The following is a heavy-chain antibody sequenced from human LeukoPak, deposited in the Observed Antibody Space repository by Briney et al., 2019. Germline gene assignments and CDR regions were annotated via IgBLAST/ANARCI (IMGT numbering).Heavy chain of an antibody. Sequence: SETLSLTCTVSGASISSYYWSWIRQPPGKGLEWIGEINHSGSTNYNPSLKSRVTISVDTSKNQFSLNLNSVTAADTAVYYCARAGGYSLNWFDPWGQGTLVIVSS. J-gene: IGHJ5*02. CDR1: GASISSYY. V-gene: IGHV4-34*01. CDR3: ARAGGYSLNWFDP. D-gene: IGHD5-24*01. CDR2: INHSGST.